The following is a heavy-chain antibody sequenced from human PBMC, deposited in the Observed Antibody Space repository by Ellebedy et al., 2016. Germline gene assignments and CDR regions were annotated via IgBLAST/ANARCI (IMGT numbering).Heavy chain of an antibody. Sequence: GESLKISXAASGFIFRSYDMSWVRQAPGKGLEWVGRIKSKTDGGTTDYAAPVKGRFTISRDDSKNTLYLQMNSLKTEDTAVYYCTTGRKQWGQGTLVTVSS. CDR3: TTGRKQ. CDR2: IKSKTDGGTT. V-gene: IGHV3-15*01. CDR1: GFIFRSYD. J-gene: IGHJ4*02. D-gene: IGHD6-13*01.